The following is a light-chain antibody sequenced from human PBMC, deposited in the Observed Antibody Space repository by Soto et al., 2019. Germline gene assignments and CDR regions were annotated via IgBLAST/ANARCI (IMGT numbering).Light chain of an antibody. Sequence: QLVLTQPASVSGSPGQSITISCTGTNSDVGGYNFVSWYQQHPGKAPKLIIYEVSNRPSGVSRRFSGSRSGNTATLAISGLQAEDEADYYCKSYTSSNTLLFGGGTKLTVL. J-gene: IGLJ2*01. CDR2: EVS. V-gene: IGLV2-14*03. CDR1: NSDVGGYNF. CDR3: KSYTSSNTLL.